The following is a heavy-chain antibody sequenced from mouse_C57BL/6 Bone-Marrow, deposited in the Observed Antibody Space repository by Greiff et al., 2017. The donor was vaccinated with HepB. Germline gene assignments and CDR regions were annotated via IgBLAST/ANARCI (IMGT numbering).Heavy chain of an antibody. J-gene: IGHJ4*01. D-gene: IGHD4-1*01. CDR2: FNPYNGGT. Sequence: EVQLQQSGPVLVKPGASVKMSCKASGYTFTDYYMNWVKQSHGKSLEWIGVFNPYNGGTSYNQKFKGKATLTVDKSSSTAYMELNSLTSEDSAVYYCARDWDYAMDYWGQGTSVTVSS. CDR1: GYTFTDYY. V-gene: IGHV1-19*01. CDR3: ARDWDYAMDY.